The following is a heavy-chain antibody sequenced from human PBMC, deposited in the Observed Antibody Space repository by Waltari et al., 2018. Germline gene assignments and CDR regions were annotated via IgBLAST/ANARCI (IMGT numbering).Heavy chain of an antibody. CDR3: ARRSSSDAFDF. D-gene: IGHD6-13*01. J-gene: IGHJ3*01. CDR2: ISSTSSTI. Sequence: EVQLVESGGDLVQPGGSLRLSCAASGFTFNHYTMNWVRQAPGKGLGWVSSISSTSSTIYYADSVKGRFTISRDNAKNSLYLQLSSLGAEDTAVYYCARRSSSDAFDFWGQGTMVTVSS. CDR1: GFTFNHYT. V-gene: IGHV3-48*04.